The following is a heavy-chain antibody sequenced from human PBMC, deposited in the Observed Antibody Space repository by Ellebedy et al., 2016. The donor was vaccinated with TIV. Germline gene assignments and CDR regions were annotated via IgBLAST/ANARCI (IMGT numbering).Heavy chain of an antibody. D-gene: IGHD5-24*01. CDR2: ILYDGSDA. CDR1: SFTLSSYD. V-gene: IGHV3-30-3*01. J-gene: IGHJ4*02. CDR3: ARESMMATGALDN. Sequence: GEPLKISCAVSSFTLSSYDMHWVRQAPGKGLEWVAMILYDGSDAYYADSVKSRFTISRDNSKNMLYLQMNSLRVEDTAVYSCARESMMATGALDNWGQGTLVTVAS.